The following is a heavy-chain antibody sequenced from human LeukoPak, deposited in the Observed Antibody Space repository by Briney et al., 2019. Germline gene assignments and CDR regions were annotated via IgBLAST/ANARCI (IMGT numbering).Heavy chain of an antibody. D-gene: IGHD2-21*01. Sequence: PGGSLRLSCAASGFTFSSYSMNWVRQAPGKGLEWVANIKEDGSEKYYVDSVKGRFTISRDNAKNSLYLQMSSLRAEDTAIYYCARGYSWGQGTLVTVSS. V-gene: IGHV3-7*01. CDR1: GFTFSSYS. J-gene: IGHJ5*02. CDR3: ARGYS. CDR2: IKEDGSEK.